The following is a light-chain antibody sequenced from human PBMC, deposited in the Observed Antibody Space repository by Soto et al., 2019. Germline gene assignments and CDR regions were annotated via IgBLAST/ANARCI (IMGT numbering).Light chain of an antibody. CDR2: GAS. J-gene: IGKJ1*01. V-gene: IGKV3-15*01. Sequence: EIVMTQSPATLSVSPGERATLFFSASQSVSSNLALYQQKPGQAPRLLIYGASTRATGIPARFSGSGSGTEFTLTISSLQSEDFAVYYCQQYNNWPRTFGQGTKVDIK. CDR1: QSVSSN. CDR3: QQYNNWPRT.